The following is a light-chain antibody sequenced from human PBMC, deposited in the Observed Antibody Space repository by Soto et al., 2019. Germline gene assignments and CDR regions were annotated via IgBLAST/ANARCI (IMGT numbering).Light chain of an antibody. CDR2: DAS. Sequence: DIQMTQSPSSLSASVGDRVTITCQASQDISNYLNWYQQKPGKAPKLLIFDASNVETGVPSRFSGSGSGTDFTFTIHSLQPEDAATYYCQQYEDILPPFGGGTKVDIK. CDR3: QQYEDILPP. V-gene: IGKV1-33*01. J-gene: IGKJ4*01. CDR1: QDISNY.